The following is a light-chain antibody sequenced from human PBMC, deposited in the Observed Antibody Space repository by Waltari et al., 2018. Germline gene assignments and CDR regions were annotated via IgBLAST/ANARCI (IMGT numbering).Light chain of an antibody. Sequence: QSALTQPASVSGSPGQSLTISCPGTSSDIGDYNYASWYQQRPGTAPQLMIFDVTNRPSGVSNRFSGSKSGNTASLTISGLRADDEAHYYCSSYSTTNTIVFGTGTKVTVL. CDR1: SSDIGDYNY. CDR2: DVT. CDR3: SSYSTTNTIV. V-gene: IGLV2-14*01. J-gene: IGLJ1*01.